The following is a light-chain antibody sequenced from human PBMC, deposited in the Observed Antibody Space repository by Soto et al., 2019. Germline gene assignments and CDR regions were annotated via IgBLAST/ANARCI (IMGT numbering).Light chain of an antibody. J-gene: IGKJ3*01. CDR3: PPYGSSVCT. Sequence: IVLTQSPGTLSLSPGERATHSCSASQSVTSNYIAWYQQKLGLAPRLILPGASSRATGMPDRLSGLGSGKEFSFTINRQEPVVFAVCCCPPYGSSVCTFG. CDR2: GAS. CDR1: QSVTSNY. V-gene: IGKV3-20*01.